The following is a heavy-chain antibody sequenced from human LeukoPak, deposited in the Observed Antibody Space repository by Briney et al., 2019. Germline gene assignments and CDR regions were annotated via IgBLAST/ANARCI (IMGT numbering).Heavy chain of an antibody. V-gene: IGHV3-74*01. D-gene: IGHD2-2*01. Sequence: GGSLRLSCVVSGFTFSSYSMNWVRRAPGKGLVWVSRITSDGSSTHYADSVKGRFTISRDNAKNTLYLQMNSLTAEDTAVYYCVSLGYCSTSSCQPWGQGTLVTVSS. CDR2: ITSDGSST. J-gene: IGHJ4*02. CDR1: GFTFSSYS. CDR3: VSLGYCSTSSCQP.